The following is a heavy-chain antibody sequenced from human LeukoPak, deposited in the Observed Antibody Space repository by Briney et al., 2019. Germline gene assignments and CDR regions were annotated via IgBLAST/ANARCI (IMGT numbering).Heavy chain of an antibody. D-gene: IGHD3-9*01. CDR2: INPVSGNT. Sequence: GASVEVSCKASGYTFNDYFMHWVRQAPGQGLEWMGIINPVSGNTEYAARFQGRIAMTRDSSTDTIYMELSSLRSDDTAVYYCARDRGYFDWLFLYYFDNWGQGTLVTVSS. CDR3: ARDRGYFDWLFLYYFDN. CDR1: GYTFNDYF. V-gene: IGHV1-46*02. J-gene: IGHJ4*02.